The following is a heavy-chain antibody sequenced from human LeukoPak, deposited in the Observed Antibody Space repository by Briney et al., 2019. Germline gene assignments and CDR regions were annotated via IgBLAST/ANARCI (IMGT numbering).Heavy chain of an antibody. Sequence: ASVKVSCKASGYTFTSYDINWVRQATGQGLEWMGWMNPNSGNTGYAQKFQGRVTMTRNTSISTAYMELSSLRSEDTAVYYCARDFRSAIGYFDYWGQGTLVTVSS. CDR1: GYTFTSYD. CDR3: ARDFRSAIGYFDY. J-gene: IGHJ4*02. V-gene: IGHV1-8*01. CDR2: MNPNSGNT. D-gene: IGHD2-21*01.